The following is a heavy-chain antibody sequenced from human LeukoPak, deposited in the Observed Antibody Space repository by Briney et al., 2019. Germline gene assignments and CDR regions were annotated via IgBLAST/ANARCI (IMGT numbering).Heavy chain of an antibody. V-gene: IGHV1-18*01. D-gene: IGHD1-1*01. Sequence: ASMKVSCKASGYTFTSYGINWVRQAPGQGLEWMGWISAYNGNTNYAQKLQGRVTMTTDTSTSTAYMELRSLRSDDTAVYYCARNDLESYYYYGMDVWGQGTTVTVSS. J-gene: IGHJ6*02. CDR2: ISAYNGNT. CDR1: GYTFTSYG. CDR3: ARNDLESYYYYGMDV.